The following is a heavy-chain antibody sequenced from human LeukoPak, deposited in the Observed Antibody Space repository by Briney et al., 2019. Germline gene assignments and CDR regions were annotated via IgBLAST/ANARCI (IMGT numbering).Heavy chain of an antibody. CDR2: ISSSSSYI. V-gene: IGHV3-21*01. Sequence: GGSLRLSCAASGFTFSSYSMNWVRQAPGKGLEWVSSISSSSSYIYYADSVKGRFTISRDNAKNSLYLQMNSLRAEDTAVYYCARTSPNYYDSSGYYPYWGQGTLVTVSS. CDR1: GFTFSSYS. D-gene: IGHD3-22*01. J-gene: IGHJ4*02. CDR3: ARTSPNYYDSSGYYPY.